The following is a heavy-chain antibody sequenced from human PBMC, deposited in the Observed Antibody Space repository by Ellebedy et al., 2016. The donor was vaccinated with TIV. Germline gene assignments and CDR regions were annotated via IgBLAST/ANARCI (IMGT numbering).Heavy chain of an antibody. V-gene: IGHV4-34*01. CDR1: GESLTNDY. D-gene: IGHD6-13*01. J-gene: IGHJ5*02. CDR3: ARDHHNTGYSSSWYWFDP. CDR2: INHGGST. Sequence: MPSETLSLTCDVHGESLTNDYWSWIRQSPGKGLEWIGEINHGGSTNYNPSLKSRLTFSIDTFKNQFSLKLSSVTAADTGTYYCARDHHNTGYSSSWYWFDPWGQGALVTVSS.